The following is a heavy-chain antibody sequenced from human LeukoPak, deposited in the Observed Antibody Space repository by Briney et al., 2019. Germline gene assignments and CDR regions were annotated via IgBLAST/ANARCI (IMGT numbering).Heavy chain of an antibody. D-gene: IGHD2-2*01. J-gene: IGHJ4*02. V-gene: IGHV4-39*01. CDR2: IYYSGST. CDR1: GGSISSSSYY. CDR3: ARQLGYCSSTSCYADKVDY. Sequence: PSETLSLTCTVSGGSISSSSYYWGWIRQPPGKGLEWIGSIYYSGSTYYNPSLKSRVTISVDTSKNQFSLKLSSVTAADTAVYYCARQLGYCSSTSCYADKVDYWGQGTLVTVSS.